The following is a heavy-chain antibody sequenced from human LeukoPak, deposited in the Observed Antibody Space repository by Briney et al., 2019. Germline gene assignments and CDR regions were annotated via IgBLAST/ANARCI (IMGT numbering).Heavy chain of an antibody. J-gene: IGHJ4*02. CDR1: GFTFNSYA. V-gene: IGHV3-23*01. Sequence: GGSLRLSCAASGFTFNSYAMSWVRQAPGKGLEWVSAISGSGDTTYFAHSVKGRFPITRDNSKNALYLQMNSLRAEDTAVYYCAKEPSHWGRGTLVTVSS. CDR3: AKEPSH. CDR2: ISGSGDTT.